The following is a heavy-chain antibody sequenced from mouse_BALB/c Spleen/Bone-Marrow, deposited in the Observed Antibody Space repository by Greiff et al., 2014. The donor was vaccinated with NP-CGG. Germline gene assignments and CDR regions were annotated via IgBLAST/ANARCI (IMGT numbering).Heavy chain of an antibody. CDR3: ARWEYYAMDY. Sequence: EVQLQESGAELVKPGASVKLSCTASGFNIKDTYMHWVKQRPEQGLEWIGRIDPANGNTKYDPRFQGKATITADTSSNTAYLQLSSLTSEDTAVYYCARWEYYAMDYWGQGTSVTVSS. V-gene: IGHV14-3*02. CDR1: GFNIKDTY. CDR2: IDPANGNT. J-gene: IGHJ4*01. D-gene: IGHD4-1*01.